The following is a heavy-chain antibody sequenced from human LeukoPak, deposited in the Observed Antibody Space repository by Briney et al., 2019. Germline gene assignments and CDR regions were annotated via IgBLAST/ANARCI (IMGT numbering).Heavy chain of an antibody. D-gene: IGHD2-2*01. Sequence: HTGGSLRLSCAASGFTFSSYAMHWVRQAPGKGLEWVAVISYDGSNKYYADSVKGRFTISRDNSKNTLYLQMNSLRAEDTAVYYCARALTLGYCSSTSCYRLDYWGQGTLVTVSS. CDR2: ISYDGSNK. CDR3: ARALTLGYCSSTSCYRLDY. V-gene: IGHV3-30-3*01. CDR1: GFTFSSYA. J-gene: IGHJ4*02.